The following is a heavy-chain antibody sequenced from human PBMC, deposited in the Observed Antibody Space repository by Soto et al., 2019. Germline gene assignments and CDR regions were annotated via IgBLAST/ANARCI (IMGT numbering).Heavy chain of an antibody. CDR2: IWCDGSNK. D-gene: IGHD1-26*01. Sequence: QVQLVESGGGVVQPGRSLRLSCAASGFTFSSYGMHWVRQAPGKGLEWVAVIWCDGSNKYYADSVKGRFTISRDNSKTTRYLQMNSLRAGDTAADDCARDRGPDLGAIGCSGQGTLVSVSS. V-gene: IGHV3-33*01. CDR3: ARDRGPDLGAIGC. J-gene: IGHJ4*02. CDR1: GFTFSSYG.